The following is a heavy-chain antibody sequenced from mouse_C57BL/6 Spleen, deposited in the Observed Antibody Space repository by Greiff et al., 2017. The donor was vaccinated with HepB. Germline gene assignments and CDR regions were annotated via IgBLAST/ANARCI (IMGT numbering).Heavy chain of an antibody. V-gene: IGHV5-9-1*02. CDR2: ISSGGDYI. CDR3: TREPYGSSDWYFDV. CDR1: GFTFSSYA. J-gene: IGHJ1*03. Sequence: EVKLVESGEGLVKPGGSLKLSCAASGFTFSSYAMSWVRQTPEKRLEWVAYISSGGDYIYYADTVKGRFTISRDNARNTLYLQMSSLKSEDTAMYYCTREPYGSSDWYFDVWGTGTTVTVSS. D-gene: IGHD1-1*01.